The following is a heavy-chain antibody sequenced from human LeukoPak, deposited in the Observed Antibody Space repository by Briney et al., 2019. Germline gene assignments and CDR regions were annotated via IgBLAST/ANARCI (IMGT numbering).Heavy chain of an antibody. CDR3: ARDRPYYYDSRGSFDY. Sequence: SPVKVCCKASGYTFTGYYMHWVRQAPGQGLEWMGWINPNSGSTNFAQKFKGRVTMTRDTSISTAYMELSRLRSDDTAVYYCARDRPYYYDSRGSFDYWGQGTRVAVSS. CDR1: GYTFTGYY. J-gene: IGHJ4*02. D-gene: IGHD3-22*01. CDR2: INPNSGST. V-gene: IGHV1-2*02.